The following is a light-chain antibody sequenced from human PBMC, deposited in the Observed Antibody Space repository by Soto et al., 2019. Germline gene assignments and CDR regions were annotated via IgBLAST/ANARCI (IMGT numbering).Light chain of an antibody. CDR3: QQYNSYSPYT. CDR2: KAS. J-gene: IGKJ2*01. Sequence: DIQMTQSPSTLSASVGDRVTITCRASQSISSWLAWYQQKPGKAPKILIYKASSLESGVPSRFSGSGSGTEFTLIISSLQPDDFATYYCQQYNSYSPYTFGQGTKLEIK. V-gene: IGKV1-5*03. CDR1: QSISSW.